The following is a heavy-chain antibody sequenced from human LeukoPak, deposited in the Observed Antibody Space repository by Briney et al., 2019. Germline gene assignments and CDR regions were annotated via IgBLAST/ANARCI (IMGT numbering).Heavy chain of an antibody. V-gene: IGHV1-3*01. CDR2: INAGNGNT. CDR3: ARGGQLGIDDY. J-gene: IGHJ4*02. Sequence: ASVKVSCKASGYTFTSYTIHWVRQAPGQRLEWMGWINAGNGNTKYSQKFQGRVTITRDTSASTAYMELSSLRSEDTAVYYCARGGQLGIDDYWGQGTLVTVSS. D-gene: IGHD7-27*01. CDR1: GYTFTSYT.